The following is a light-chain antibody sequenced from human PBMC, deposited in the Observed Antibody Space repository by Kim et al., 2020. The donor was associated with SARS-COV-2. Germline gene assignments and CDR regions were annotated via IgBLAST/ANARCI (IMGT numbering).Light chain of an antibody. CDR2: DAS. Sequence: ETVMTQSPATLSVSPGERATLSCRASQSITRSLAWYRQKPDQTPKLLIYDASTRATGIPARFIGSGSGTEFTLTNSSLQSEDFAVYYYQKNKKGTWTFGQGTK. J-gene: IGKJ1*01. CDR1: QSITRS. V-gene: IGKV3-15*01. CDR3: QKNKKGTWT.